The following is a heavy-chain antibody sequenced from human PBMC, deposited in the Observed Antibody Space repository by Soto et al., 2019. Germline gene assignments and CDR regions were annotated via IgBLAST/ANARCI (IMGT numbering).Heavy chain of an antibody. J-gene: IGHJ4*02. V-gene: IGHV1-2*04. CDR3: ARDLVSGSGSYFFDY. CDR2: INPNSGGT. Sequence: GASVKVSCKASGYTFTGYYMHWVRQAPGQGLEWMGWINPNSGGTNYAQKFQGWVTMTRDTSISTAYMELSRLRSDDTAVYYCARDLVSGSGSYFFDYWGQGTLVTVS. D-gene: IGHD3-10*01. CDR1: GYTFTGYY.